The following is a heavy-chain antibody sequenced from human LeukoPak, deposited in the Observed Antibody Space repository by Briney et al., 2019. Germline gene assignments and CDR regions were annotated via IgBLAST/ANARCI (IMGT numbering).Heavy chain of an antibody. J-gene: IGHJ4*02. CDR2: IKRKTDGETI. CDR3: TYMATVFTVDF. Sequence: PGGPLRLSCADSGFTFSNAWMRWVRHAPGERGECGGQIKRKTDGETIDYAGTVKGRFTISRDVSQNMVHLQMNSLRTEDTAVYYCTYMATVFTVDFWGQGTLVTVSS. V-gene: IGHV3-15*01. D-gene: IGHD4-17*01. CDR1: GFTFSNAW.